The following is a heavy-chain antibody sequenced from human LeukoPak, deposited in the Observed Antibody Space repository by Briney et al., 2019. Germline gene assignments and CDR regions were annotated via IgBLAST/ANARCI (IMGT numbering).Heavy chain of an antibody. CDR3: AREDYYYASGF. V-gene: IGHV3-11*04. CDR1: GFTFSDYY. D-gene: IGHD3-10*01. Sequence: GGSPRLSCAASGFTFSDYYMSWIRQAPGKGLEWVSYISGSGSTIYYSDSVKGRFTLSRDNAKNSLYLQMNRLRVEDTAVYFCAREDYYYASGFWGQGTLVTVSS. J-gene: IGHJ4*02. CDR2: ISGSGSTI.